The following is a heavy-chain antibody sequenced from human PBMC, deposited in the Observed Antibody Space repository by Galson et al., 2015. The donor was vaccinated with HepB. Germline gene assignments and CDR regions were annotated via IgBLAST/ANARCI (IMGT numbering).Heavy chain of an antibody. Sequence: SLRLSCAASGFTFNNAWMNWVRQAPGKGLEWVGRIKRKTDGGTTDYAAPVKGRFTISRDDSKNTLYLQMNSLKTEDTAVYDCTTGGEWGGWGQGTLVTVSS. CDR3: TTGGEWGG. CDR2: IKRKTDGGTT. D-gene: IGHD3-16*01. J-gene: IGHJ4*02. CDR1: GFTFNNAW. V-gene: IGHV3-15*07.